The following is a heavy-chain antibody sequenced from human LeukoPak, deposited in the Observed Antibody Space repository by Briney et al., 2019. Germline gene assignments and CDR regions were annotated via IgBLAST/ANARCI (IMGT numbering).Heavy chain of an antibody. CDR1: GFTFSSYE. V-gene: IGHV3-48*03. D-gene: IGHD3-10*01. CDR3: AREKDGSGSYWQSSNYYYGMDV. CDR2: ISSSGSTI. J-gene: IGHJ6*02. Sequence: PGGSLRLSCAASGFTFSSYEMNWVRQAPGKGLEWVSYISSSGSTIYYADSVKGRFTISRDNAKNSLYLQMNSLRAEDTAVYHCAREKDGSGSYWQSSNYYYGMDVWGQGTTVTVSS.